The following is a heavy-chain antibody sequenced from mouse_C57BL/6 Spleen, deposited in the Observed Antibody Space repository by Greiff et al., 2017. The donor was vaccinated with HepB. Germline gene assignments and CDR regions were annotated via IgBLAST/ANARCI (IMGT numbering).Heavy chain of an antibody. D-gene: IGHD1-1*01. CDR1: GYTFTSYW. CDR3: AREYYGSSSPYFDY. V-gene: IGHV1-55*01. Sequence: QFQLQQPGAELVKPGASVKMSCKASGYTFTSYWITWVKQRPGQGLEWIGDIYPGSGSTNYNEKFKSKATLTVDTSSSTAYMQLSSLTSEDSAVYYCAREYYGSSSPYFDYWGQGTTLTVSS. CDR2: IYPGSGST. J-gene: IGHJ2*01.